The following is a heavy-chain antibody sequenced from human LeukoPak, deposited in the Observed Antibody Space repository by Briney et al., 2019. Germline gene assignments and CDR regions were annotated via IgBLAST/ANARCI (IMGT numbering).Heavy chain of an antibody. CDR3: ARGTGLDV. J-gene: IGHJ6*02. CDR1: GFTFSIHL. Sequence: GGSLRLSCAASGFTFSIHLTHWVRQAPGKGLECVSRINSDENIISYADFVKGRFTISRDNAKNTLYLQMNSLRAEDTAVYFCARGTGLDVWGQGTTVTVSS. V-gene: IGHV3-74*01. CDR2: INSDENII.